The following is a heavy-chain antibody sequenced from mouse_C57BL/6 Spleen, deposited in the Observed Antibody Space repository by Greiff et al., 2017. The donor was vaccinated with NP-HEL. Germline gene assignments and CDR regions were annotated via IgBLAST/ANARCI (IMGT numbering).Heavy chain of an antibody. D-gene: IGHD2-3*01. CDR3: ARYIYDGYYFDY. J-gene: IGHJ2*01. V-gene: IGHV1-50*01. CDR1: GYTFTSYW. Sequence: VQLQQPGAELVKPGASVKLSCKASGYTFTSYWMQWVKQRPGQGLEWIGEIDPSDSYTNYNQKFKGKATLTVDTSSSTAYMQPSSLTSEDSAVYYCARYIYDGYYFDYWGQGTTLTVSS. CDR2: IDPSDSYT.